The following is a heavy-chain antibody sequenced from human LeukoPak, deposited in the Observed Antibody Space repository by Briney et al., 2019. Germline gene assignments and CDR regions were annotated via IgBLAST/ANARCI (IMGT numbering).Heavy chain of an antibody. CDR2: IYPGDSDT. Sequence: GESLKISCKGSGYSLTSYWIAWVRQMPGKGLEWMGIIYPGDSDTRYSPSFQGQVTISADKSISTAYLQWSSLKASDTAMYYCASYYYDSSGHEDYWGQGTLVTVSS. CDR1: GYSLTSYW. J-gene: IGHJ4*02. D-gene: IGHD3-22*01. V-gene: IGHV5-51*01. CDR3: ASYYYDSSGHEDY.